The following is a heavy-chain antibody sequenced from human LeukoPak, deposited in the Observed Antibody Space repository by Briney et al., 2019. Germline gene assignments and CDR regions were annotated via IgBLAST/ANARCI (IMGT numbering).Heavy chain of an antibody. J-gene: IGHJ4*02. CDR3: AKGDSSGYYTIDY. Sequence: SSVNVSCKASGGTFSSYAISWVRQAPAQGLEGMGRIIPIFGIANYAQKFQGRVTITADKSTSTAYMELSSLRSEDTAVYYCAKGDSSGYYTIDYWGQGTLVTVSS. D-gene: IGHD3-22*01. CDR2: IIPIFGIA. CDR1: GGTFSSYA. V-gene: IGHV1-69*04.